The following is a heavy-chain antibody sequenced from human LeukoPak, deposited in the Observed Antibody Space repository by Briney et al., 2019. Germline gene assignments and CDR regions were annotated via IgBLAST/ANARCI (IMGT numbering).Heavy chain of an antibody. CDR3: AELGITMIGGV. Sequence: PGRSLRLSCAASGLTFSRYAMSWARQAPRRGLEWVSYISSSGSTISYADSVKGRFTISRDNAKNSLYLQMNSLRAEDTAVYYCAELGITMIGGVWGKGTTVTISS. V-gene: IGHV3-48*03. CDR1: GLTFSRYA. CDR2: ISSSGSTI. J-gene: IGHJ6*04. D-gene: IGHD3-10*02.